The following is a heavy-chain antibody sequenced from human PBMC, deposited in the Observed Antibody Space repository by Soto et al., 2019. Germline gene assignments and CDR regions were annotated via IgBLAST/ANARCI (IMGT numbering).Heavy chain of an antibody. CDR1: GGTFSSYA. CDR2: IIPIFGTA. V-gene: IGHV1-69*01. Sequence: QVQLVQSGAEVQKPGSSVKVSCKASGGTFSSYAISWVRQAPGQGLEWMGGIIPIFGTANYAQKFQGRVTITADESTSTAYMELSSLRSEDTAVYYCATDYYDSSGYPKQGAFDIWGQGTMVTVSS. J-gene: IGHJ3*02. D-gene: IGHD3-22*01. CDR3: ATDYYDSSGYPKQGAFDI.